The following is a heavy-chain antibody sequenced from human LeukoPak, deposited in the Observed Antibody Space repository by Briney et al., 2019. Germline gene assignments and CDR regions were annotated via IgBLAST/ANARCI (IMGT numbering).Heavy chain of an antibody. J-gene: IGHJ3*02. CDR1: GYTFTSYG. CDR3: ARGDPYYYDSSGIIEAFDI. Sequence: GASVKVSCKASGYTFTSYGISWVRQARGQGLEWMGWMNPNSGNTGYAQKFQGRVTMTRNTSISTAYMELSSLRSEDTAVYYCARGDPYYYDSSGIIEAFDIWGQGTMVTVSS. D-gene: IGHD3-22*01. CDR2: MNPNSGNT. V-gene: IGHV1-8*02.